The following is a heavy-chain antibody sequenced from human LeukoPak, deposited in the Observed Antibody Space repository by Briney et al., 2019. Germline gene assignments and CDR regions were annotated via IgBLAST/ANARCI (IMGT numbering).Heavy chain of an antibody. CDR3: ARASGRVVACDY. CDR2: INPNSGGT. V-gene: IGHV1-2*02. CDR1: GYTFTGYY. D-gene: IGHD3-3*01. Sequence: ASVTVSCKASGYTFTGYYMHWVRQAPGQGLEWMGWINPNSGGTNYAQKFQGRVTMTRDTSISTAYMELSRLRSDDTAVYYCARASGRVVACDYWGQGTLVTVSS. J-gene: IGHJ4*02.